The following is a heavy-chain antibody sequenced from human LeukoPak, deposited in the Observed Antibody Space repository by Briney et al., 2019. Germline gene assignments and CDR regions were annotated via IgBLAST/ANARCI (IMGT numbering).Heavy chain of an antibody. CDR2: IYYSGST. V-gene: IGHV4-59*01. Sequence: SETLSLTCTVPGGSISSYYWSWIRQPPGKGLEWIGYIYYSGSTTYNPSLKSRVTISVDTSKNQLSLKLSSVTAADTAVYYCASQTYYDYVWGSQRLYYYYYGMDVWGQGTTVTVSS. J-gene: IGHJ6*02. CDR3: ASQTYYDYVWGSQRLYYYYYGMDV. D-gene: IGHD3-16*01. CDR1: GGSISSYY.